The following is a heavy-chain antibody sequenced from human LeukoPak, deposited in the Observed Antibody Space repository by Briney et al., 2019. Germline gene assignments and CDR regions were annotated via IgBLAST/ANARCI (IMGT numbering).Heavy chain of an antibody. V-gene: IGHV1-18*01. CDR1: GYTFTSYG. D-gene: IGHD3-22*01. Sequence: ASVKVSCKTSGYTFTSYGISWVRQAPGQGLEWMGWISAYNGNTHSAQKLQGRVTMTTDTSTSTAYMELRSLRSDDTAVYYCARGFPPRRQYDSSGYSYYFDYWGQGTLVTVSS. J-gene: IGHJ4*02. CDR2: ISAYNGNT. CDR3: ARGFPPRRQYDSSGYSYYFDY.